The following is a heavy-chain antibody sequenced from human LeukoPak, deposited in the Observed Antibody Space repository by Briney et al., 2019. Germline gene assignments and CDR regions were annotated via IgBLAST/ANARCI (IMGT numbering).Heavy chain of an antibody. CDR3: TREGGRLRYSRKGYYYYYMDV. CDR2: IRSKAYGGTT. V-gene: IGHV3-49*03. Sequence: PGGSLRLSCTASGFTFGDYAMSWFRQAPGKGLEWVGFIRSKAYGGTTEYAASVKGRFTISRDDSKSIAYLQMNSLKTEDTAVYYCTREGGRLRYSRKGYYYYYMDVWGKGTTVTVSS. J-gene: IGHJ6*03. CDR1: GFTFGDYA. D-gene: IGHD6-13*01.